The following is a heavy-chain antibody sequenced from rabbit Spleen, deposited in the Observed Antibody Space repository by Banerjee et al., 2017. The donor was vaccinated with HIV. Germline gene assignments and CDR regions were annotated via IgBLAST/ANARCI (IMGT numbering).Heavy chain of an antibody. D-gene: IGHD4-1*01. CDR3: ARDGSGWGANFNL. CDR1: GFSFNNNDY. Sequence: QSLEESGGDLVKPGASLTLTCTASGFSFNNNDYMCWVRQAPGKGLEWISCIAGSSSGFTYSATWAKGRFTCSKTSSTTVTLQMTSLTATDTATYFCARDGSGWGANFNLWGPGTLVTVS. CDR2: IAGSSSGFT. J-gene: IGHJ4*01. V-gene: IGHV1S40*01.